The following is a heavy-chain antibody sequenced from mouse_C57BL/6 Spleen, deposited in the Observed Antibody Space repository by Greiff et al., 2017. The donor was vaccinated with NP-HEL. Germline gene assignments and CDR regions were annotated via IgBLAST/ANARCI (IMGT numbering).Heavy chain of an antibody. CDR1: GFTFSDYY. CDR3: ARDHYGSEAMDY. D-gene: IGHD1-1*01. CDR2: INYDGSST. Sequence: EVKLVESEGGLVQPGSSMKLSCTASGFTFSDYYMAWVRQVPEKGLEWVANINYDGSSTYYLDSLKSRFIISRDNAKNILYLQMSSLKSEDTATYYCARDHYGSEAMDYWGQGTSVTVSS. V-gene: IGHV5-16*01. J-gene: IGHJ4*01.